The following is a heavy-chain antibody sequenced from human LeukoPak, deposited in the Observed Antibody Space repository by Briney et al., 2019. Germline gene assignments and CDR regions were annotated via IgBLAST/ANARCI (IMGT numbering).Heavy chain of an antibody. J-gene: IGHJ4*02. CDR3: ARDPPYYYDSSGYLEY. CDR1: GYTFNNFG. CDR2: VSVYDGKT. D-gene: IGHD3-22*01. V-gene: IGHV1-18*01. Sequence: ASVKVSCKTDGYTFNNFGISWVRQAPGQGLEWLGWVSVYDGKTNYAQTVQDRVTMTTDTSTGTAYMELRSLRSDDTAVYYCARDPPYYYDSSGYLEYWGQGALVTVSS.